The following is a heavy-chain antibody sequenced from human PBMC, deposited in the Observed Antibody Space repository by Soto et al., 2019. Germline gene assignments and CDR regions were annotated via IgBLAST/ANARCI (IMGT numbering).Heavy chain of an antibody. CDR2: INHSGST. V-gene: IGHV4-34*01. Sequence: QVQLQQWGAGLLKPSETLSLTCAVYGGSFSGYYWSWIRQPPGKGLEWIGEINHSGSTNYNPSLKGRVTISVDTSKNQFSLKLSSVTAADTAVYYCATCGSSGYYGSGSYSWFDPWGQGTLVTVSS. D-gene: IGHD3-10*01. CDR1: GGSFSGYY. J-gene: IGHJ5*02. CDR3: ATCGSSGYYGSGSYSWFDP.